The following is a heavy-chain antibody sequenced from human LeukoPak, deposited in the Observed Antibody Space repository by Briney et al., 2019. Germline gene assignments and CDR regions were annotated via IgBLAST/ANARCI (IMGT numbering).Heavy chain of an antibody. J-gene: IGHJ5*02. D-gene: IGHD6-13*01. CDR2: INPTTGGT. V-gene: IGHV1-2*02. Sequence: ASVKVSCTAAGYTFTGNYLTWLRQAPGQGFEWMGWINPTTGGTNFAQKFQGRVTMTRDTYINTAYMELTGLISDDTAVYYCARGGATVVGTRADWFDAWGQGTLVTVSS. CDR1: GYTFTGNY. CDR3: ARGGATVVGTRADWFDA.